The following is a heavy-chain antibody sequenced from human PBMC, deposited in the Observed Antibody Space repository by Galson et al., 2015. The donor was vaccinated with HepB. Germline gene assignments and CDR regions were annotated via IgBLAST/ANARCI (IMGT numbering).Heavy chain of an antibody. CDR2: ISYDGSNK. D-gene: IGHD2-15*01. CDR1: GFTFSSYA. J-gene: IGHJ3*02. V-gene: IGHV3-30*04. CDR3: ARVENCSGGSCYGAFDI. Sequence: SLRLSCAASGFTFSSYAMHWVRQAPGKGLEWVAVISYDGSNKYYADSVKGRFTISRDNSKNTLYLQMNSLRAEDTAVYYCARVENCSGGSCYGAFDIRGQGTMVTVSS.